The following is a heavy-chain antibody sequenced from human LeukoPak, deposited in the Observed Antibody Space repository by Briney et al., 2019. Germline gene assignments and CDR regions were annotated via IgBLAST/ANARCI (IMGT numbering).Heavy chain of an antibody. CDR3: ARDYADYVGYFFFDY. J-gene: IGHJ4*02. V-gene: IGHV3-23*01. CDR2: ISGGGETT. Sequence: GGSLRLSCAASGFAFNNYAMNWVRQAPGKGLEWVSSISGGGETTYYADSAKGRFTISRDNSQNTLYLQMNSLRAEDTAVYYCARDYADYVGYFFFDYWGQGTLVTVPS. D-gene: IGHD4-17*01. CDR1: GFAFNNYA.